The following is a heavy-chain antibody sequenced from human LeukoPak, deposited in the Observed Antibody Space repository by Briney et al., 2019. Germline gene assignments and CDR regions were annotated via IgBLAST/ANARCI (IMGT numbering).Heavy chain of an antibody. J-gene: IGHJ4*02. D-gene: IGHD2-15*01. Sequence: ASVKVSCKASGYTFTSYGISWVRQAPGQGLEWMGWISAYNGNTNYAQKLQGRVTMTTDTSTSTAYMELSSLRSEDTAVYYCARAVGIVVVVVATLDYWGQGTLVTVSS. CDR2: ISAYNGNT. CDR3: ARAVGIVVVVVATLDY. CDR1: GYTFTSYG. V-gene: IGHV1-18*01.